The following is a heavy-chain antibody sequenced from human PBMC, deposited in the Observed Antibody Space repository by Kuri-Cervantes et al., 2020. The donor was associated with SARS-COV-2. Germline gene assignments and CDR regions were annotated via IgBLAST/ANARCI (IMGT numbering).Heavy chain of an antibody. D-gene: IGHD6-19*01. CDR1: GGSISSYY. CDR2: IYYSGST. V-gene: IGHV4-59*05. J-gene: IGHJ4*02. CDR3: ARRGAVAGTVPFFDY. Sequence: SETLSLTCTVSGGSISSYYWSWIRQPPGKGLEWIGGIYYSGSTYYNPSLKSRVTISVDTSKNQFSLKLSSVTAADTAVYYCARRGAVAGTVPFFDYWGQGTPVTVSS.